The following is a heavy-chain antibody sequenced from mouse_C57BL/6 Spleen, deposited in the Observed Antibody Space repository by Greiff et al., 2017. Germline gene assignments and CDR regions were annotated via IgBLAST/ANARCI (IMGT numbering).Heavy chain of an antibody. CDR3: AREGDYYGSSYFDY. V-gene: IGHV5-16*01. CDR1: GFTFSDYY. J-gene: IGHJ2*01. D-gene: IGHD1-1*01. Sequence: EVQLVESEGGLVQPGSSMKLSCTASGFTFSDYYMAWVRQVPEKGLEWVANINYDGSSTYYLDSLKSRFIISRDNAKNILYLQMSSLKSEDTATYYCAREGDYYGSSYFDYWGQGTTL. CDR2: INYDGSST.